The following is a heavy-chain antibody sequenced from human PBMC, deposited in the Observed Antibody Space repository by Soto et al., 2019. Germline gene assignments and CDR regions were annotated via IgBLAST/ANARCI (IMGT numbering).Heavy chain of an antibody. V-gene: IGHV2-70*11. CDR2: IDWDDDK. J-gene: IGHJ6*02. CDR3: ARIRGGYDIYYYGMDV. CDR1: GFSLTSNGEG. D-gene: IGHD5-12*01. Sequence: TETRRVSYTFSGFSLTSNGEGVGWIRQPPGKALEWLARIDWDDDKYYSTSLKTRLTISKDTSKNQVVLTMTNMDPVDTATYYCARIRGGYDIYYYGMDVWGQGTTVTVSS.